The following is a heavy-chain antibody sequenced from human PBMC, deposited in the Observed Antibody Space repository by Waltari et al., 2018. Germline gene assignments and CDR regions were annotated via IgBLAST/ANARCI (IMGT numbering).Heavy chain of an antibody. D-gene: IGHD2-15*01. CDR1: GYTFTDWY. CDR2: ISPNSGGT. J-gene: IGHJ4*02. CDR3: AKGGDCNGGSCNFDY. V-gene: IGHV1-2*06. Sequence: QVQLVQSGAEVKKPGASVKVSCKASGYTFTDWYMYWVRQAPGQGLEWMGRISPNSGGTNYAQKFQGRVTMTRDTSISTAYMERSRLTSDDTAVYYCAKGGDCNGGSCNFDYWGQGTVVTVSS.